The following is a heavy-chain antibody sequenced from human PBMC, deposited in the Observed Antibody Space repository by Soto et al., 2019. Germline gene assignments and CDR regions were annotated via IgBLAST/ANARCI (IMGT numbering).Heavy chain of an antibody. CDR1: GGSISSSSYY. D-gene: IGHD2-15*01. CDR3: ARDYSCSGGSCYFAFDI. Sequence: SETLSLTCTVSGGSISSSSYYWGWIRQPPGKGLEWIGSIYYSGSTYYNPSLKSRVTISVDTSKNQFSLKLSSVTAADTAVYYCARDYSCSGGSCYFAFDIWGQGTMVTVSS. CDR2: IYYSGST. J-gene: IGHJ3*02. V-gene: IGHV4-39*07.